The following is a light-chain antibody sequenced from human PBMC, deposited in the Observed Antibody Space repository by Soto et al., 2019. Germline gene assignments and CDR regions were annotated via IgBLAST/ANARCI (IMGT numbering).Light chain of an antibody. V-gene: IGKV1-6*01. CDR2: AAS. Sequence: AIQKTQAPSSLSAYVGDRVTITCRASQGIRNDLGWYQQKPGKAPKLLIYAASSLQSGVPSRFSGSGSGTDFTLTISSLQPEDFATYYCLQDYNYPLTFGGGTKVDSK. J-gene: IGKJ4*01. CDR3: LQDYNYPLT. CDR1: QGIRND.